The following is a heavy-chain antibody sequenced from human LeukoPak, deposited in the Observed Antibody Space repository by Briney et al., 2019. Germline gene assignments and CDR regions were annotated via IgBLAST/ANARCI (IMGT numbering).Heavy chain of an antibody. CDR2: INHSGST. V-gene: IGHV4-34*01. CDR3: ARGAPPVN. J-gene: IGHJ4*02. Sequence: SETLSLTCAVYGGSFSGYYWSWIRQPPGKGLEWIGEINHSGSTNYNPSLKSRVTISVDTSKNQFSLKLSSVTAGDTAVYYCARGAPPVNWGQGTLVTVSS. CDR1: GGSFSGYY.